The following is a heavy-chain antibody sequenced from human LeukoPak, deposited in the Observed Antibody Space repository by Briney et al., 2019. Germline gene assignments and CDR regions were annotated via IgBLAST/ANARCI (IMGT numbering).Heavy chain of an antibody. CDR2: ISGSGSST. CDR3: ARRLGNLGSLGYFDL. V-gene: IGHV3-23*01. D-gene: IGHD1-26*01. CDR1: GFTFSSYA. J-gene: IGHJ2*01. Sequence: PGGSLRLSCAASGFTFSSYAMSWVRQAPGKGLEWVSAISGSGSSTSYADSVKGRFTISRDNSKNTLYLQMNSLRAEDTALYYCARRLGNLGSLGYFDLWGRGTLVTVSS.